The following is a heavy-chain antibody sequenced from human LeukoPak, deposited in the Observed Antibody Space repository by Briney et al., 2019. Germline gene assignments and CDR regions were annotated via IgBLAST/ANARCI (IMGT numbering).Heavy chain of an antibody. V-gene: IGHV1-2*02. J-gene: IGHJ3*01. CDR1: GYTFTGYY. D-gene: IGHD2-2*01. CDR2: INPKSGGT. CDR3: AKDRSCSGSSCNVGP. Sequence: ASVKVSCKASGYTFTGYYMHWVRQAPGQGLEWMGWINPKSGGTNYAQKFQGRVTMTRDTSISTAYMEVSRMTSDDTAVYYCAKDRSCSGSSCNVGPWGQGTMVTVSS.